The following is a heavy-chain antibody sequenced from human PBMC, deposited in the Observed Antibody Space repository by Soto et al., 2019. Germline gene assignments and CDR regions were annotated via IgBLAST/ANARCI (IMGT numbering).Heavy chain of an antibody. CDR1: GGSISSSSYY. Sequence: QLQLQESGPGLVKPSETLSLTCTVSGGSISSSSYYWGWIRQPPGKGLEWIGSIYYSGSTYYNPSLKSRVTISVDTSKNQFSLKLSSVTAADTAVYDCARRNWDHNWFDPWGQGTLVTVSS. CDR2: IYYSGST. J-gene: IGHJ5*02. D-gene: IGHD7-27*01. CDR3: ARRNWDHNWFDP. V-gene: IGHV4-39*01.